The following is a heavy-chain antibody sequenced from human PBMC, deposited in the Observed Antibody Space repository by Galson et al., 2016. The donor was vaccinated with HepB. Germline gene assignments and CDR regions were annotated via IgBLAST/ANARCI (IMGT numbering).Heavy chain of an antibody. D-gene: IGHD3-16*01. CDR1: GFTSSTSW. V-gene: IGHV3-7*03. J-gene: IGHJ4*02. CDR2: IKPDGSDQ. Sequence: SLRLSCAASGFTSSTSWMTWVRQAPGEGLEWVSHIKPDGSDQSYVDSAKGRFTISRDNAKNSVYLQMNSLRAEDTAVYYCTRAFHRGLDYWGQGTLVTVSS. CDR3: TRAFHRGLDY.